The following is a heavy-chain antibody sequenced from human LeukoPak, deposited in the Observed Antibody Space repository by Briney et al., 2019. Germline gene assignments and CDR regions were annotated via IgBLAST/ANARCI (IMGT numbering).Heavy chain of an antibody. Sequence: SVKVSCKASGGTFSSYAISWVRQAPGQGLEWMGGIIPIFGTANYAQKFLGRVTITTDESTSTAYMELSSLRSEDTAVYYCARWNFDTAMVNWFDPWGQGTLVTVSS. CDR1: GGTFSSYA. CDR2: IIPIFGTA. D-gene: IGHD5-18*01. V-gene: IGHV1-69*05. J-gene: IGHJ5*02. CDR3: ARWNFDTAMVNWFDP.